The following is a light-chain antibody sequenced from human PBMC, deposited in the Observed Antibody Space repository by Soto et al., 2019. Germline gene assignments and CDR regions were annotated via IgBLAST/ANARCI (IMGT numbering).Light chain of an antibody. Sequence: QSALTQPASLSGSPGQSITISCTGTSSDVGSYNLVSWYQQHPGKAPKLMIYEGSKRPSGVSNRFSGSKSGNTASLTISGRQAEDEADYYCCSYAGSSTVVFGGGTKLTVL. CDR1: SSDVGSYNL. J-gene: IGLJ2*01. CDR2: EGS. CDR3: CSYAGSSTVV. V-gene: IGLV2-23*01.